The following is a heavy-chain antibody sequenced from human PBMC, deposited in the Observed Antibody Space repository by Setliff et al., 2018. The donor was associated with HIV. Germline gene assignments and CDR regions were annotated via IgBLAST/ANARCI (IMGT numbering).Heavy chain of an antibody. D-gene: IGHD3-22*01. Sequence: ASVKVSCKTSGYTFTAYYIHWVRQAPGQGLEWMGCINSNNGGTKYAQNFQGRVTMTRYTSITTAYIDLSNLISDDTAVYYCAREERYYDGKGALDYWGQGMLVTVSS. J-gene: IGHJ4*02. V-gene: IGHV1-2*02. CDR2: INSNNGGT. CDR3: AREERYYDGKGALDY. CDR1: GYTFTAYY.